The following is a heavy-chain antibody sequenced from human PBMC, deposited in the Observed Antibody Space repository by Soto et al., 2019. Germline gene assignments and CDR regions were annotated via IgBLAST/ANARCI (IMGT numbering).Heavy chain of an antibody. D-gene: IGHD5-12*01. J-gene: IGHJ4*02. CDR1: GGSISSVGYY. CDR2: SYYSGST. Sequence: PSETLSLTCTVSGGSISSVGYYWSWIRQNPGKGLEWIGYSYYSGSTYYNPSLKSRVTISVDTSKNQFSLSLTSVTAADTAVYYCARHSGGYNGFDFSYWGQGALVTVSS. CDR3: ARHSGGYNGFDFSY. V-gene: IGHV4-31*03.